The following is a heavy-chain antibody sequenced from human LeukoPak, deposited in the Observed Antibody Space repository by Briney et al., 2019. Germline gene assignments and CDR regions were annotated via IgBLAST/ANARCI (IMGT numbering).Heavy chain of an antibody. V-gene: IGHV1-2*02. CDR2: INPRSGST. Sequence: ASVKVSCKASGGIFSRHTISWVRQSPGQGLEWMGVINPRSGSTTYAQKFQGRVTMTRDTSISTAYMELSRLRSDDTAVYYCARDRIAAAGYWGQGTLVTVSS. CDR3: ARDRIAAAGY. J-gene: IGHJ4*02. CDR1: GGIFSRHT. D-gene: IGHD6-13*01.